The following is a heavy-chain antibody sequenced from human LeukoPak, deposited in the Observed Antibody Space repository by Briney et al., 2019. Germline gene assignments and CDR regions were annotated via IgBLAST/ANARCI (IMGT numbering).Heavy chain of an antibody. J-gene: IGHJ6*02. CDR3: AKNDAAMVYHYYYGMDV. CDR1: GFIFDDYA. CDR2: ISGDGGST. D-gene: IGHD5-18*01. V-gene: IGHV3-43*02. Sequence: GGSLRLSCAASGFIFDDYAMHWVRQAPGKGLEWVSLISGDGGSTYYADSVKGRFTISRDNSKNSLYLQMNSLRTEDTALYYCAKNDAAMVYHYYYGMDVWGQGTTVTVSS.